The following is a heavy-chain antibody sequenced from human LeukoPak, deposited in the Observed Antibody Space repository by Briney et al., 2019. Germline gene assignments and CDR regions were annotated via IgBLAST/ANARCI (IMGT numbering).Heavy chain of an antibody. D-gene: IGHD2-21*02. CDR2: ISGSGRNT. Sequence: GGSLRLSCAASGFSFSSYWMSWVRQAPGKGLEWVSGISGSGRNTYYADSVKGRFTISRDNSLNTLYLQMYSLRADDTAVYYCAKDDHVTYGNFDYWGQGTLLTVSS. CDR1: GFSFSSYW. J-gene: IGHJ4*02. V-gene: IGHV3-23*01. CDR3: AKDDHVTYGNFDY.